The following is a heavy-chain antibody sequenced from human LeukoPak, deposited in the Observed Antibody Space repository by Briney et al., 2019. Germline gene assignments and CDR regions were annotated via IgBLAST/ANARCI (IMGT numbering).Heavy chain of an antibody. J-gene: IGHJ4*02. D-gene: IGHD5-18*01. CDR3: ARELGNGDTYANVPLGH. Sequence: GGSLRLSCAASGFTFSSYSMNWVRQAPGKGLEWVASISSSGSYKYYADSVEGRFTISRDNAKDSLFLQMDSLRVEDTAVYFCARELGNGDTYANVPLGHWGQGTLVTVSS. V-gene: IGHV3-21*01. CDR1: GFTFSSYS. CDR2: ISSSGSYK.